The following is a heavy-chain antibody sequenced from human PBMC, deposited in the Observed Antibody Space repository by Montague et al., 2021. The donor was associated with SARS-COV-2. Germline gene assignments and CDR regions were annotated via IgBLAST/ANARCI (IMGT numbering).Heavy chain of an antibody. J-gene: IGHJ6*02. CDR3: ARDNPSSRRLPMTKGDYYYGMDV. V-gene: IGHV4-59*01. D-gene: IGHD2/OR15-2a*01. Sequence: SETLSLTCTVPGGSISNYYWSWIRQPPGKGLEWIGYISSSGSTNXNPSLKSRVTISVDTSKIQFSLRLSSVTSADTAVYYCARDNPSSRRLPMTKGDYYYGMDVWGQGTTVTVSS. CDR2: ISSSGST. CDR1: GGSISNYY.